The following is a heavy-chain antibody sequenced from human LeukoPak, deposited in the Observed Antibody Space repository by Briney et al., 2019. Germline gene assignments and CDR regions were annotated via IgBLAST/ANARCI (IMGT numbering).Heavy chain of an antibody. CDR3: ARELPAAAGTDWFDP. Sequence: SETLSLTCTVSGGSISSGSYYWSWIRQPAGKGLEWIGRIYTSGSTNYNPSLKSRVTISVDTSKNQFSLKLSSVTAADTAVYYCARELPAAAGTDWFDPWGQGTLVTVSS. D-gene: IGHD6-13*01. V-gene: IGHV4-61*02. CDR2: IYTSGST. CDR1: GGSISSGSYY. J-gene: IGHJ5*02.